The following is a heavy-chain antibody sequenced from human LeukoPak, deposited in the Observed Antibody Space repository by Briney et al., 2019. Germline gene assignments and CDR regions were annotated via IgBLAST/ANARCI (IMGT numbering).Heavy chain of an antibody. D-gene: IGHD3-22*01. Sequence: PGGSLRLSCAASGFTVSIMYMTWVRQAPGKGLEWVSLIYGDGRTSYADSVKGRCTISRDNSKNTLDLQVNSLRVEDTAVYYCARGLFLSGYLDAFDMWGQGTVVTVSS. CDR2: IYGDGRT. V-gene: IGHV3-53*01. CDR3: ARGLFLSGYLDAFDM. J-gene: IGHJ3*02. CDR1: GFTVSIMY.